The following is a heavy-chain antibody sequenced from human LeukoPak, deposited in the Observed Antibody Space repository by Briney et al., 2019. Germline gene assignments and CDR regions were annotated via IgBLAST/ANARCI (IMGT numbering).Heavy chain of an antibody. CDR1: GFTFNVYN. Sequence: GGSLRLSCAASGFTFNVYNMNWVRQAPGKGLEWVSSISSSSIYIYYADSVKGRFTISRDNANNSLYLQMNSLRAEDTAVYYCASGIAAAGTGRDDYWGQGTLVTVSS. D-gene: IGHD6-13*01. J-gene: IGHJ4*02. CDR2: ISSSSIYI. V-gene: IGHV3-21*01. CDR3: ASGIAAAGTGRDDY.